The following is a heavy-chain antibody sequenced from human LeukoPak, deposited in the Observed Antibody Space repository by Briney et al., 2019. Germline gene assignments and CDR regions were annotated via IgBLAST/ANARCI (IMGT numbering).Heavy chain of an antibody. CDR3: ARRTDGTRPVRFDY. J-gene: IGHJ4*02. D-gene: IGHD3-10*02. V-gene: IGHV4-34*01. CDR1: GGSFSGYY. Sequence: SETLSLTCAVYGGSFSGYYWSWIRQPPGKGLEWIGEINHSGSTNYNPSLKSRVTISVDTSKNQFSLKLSSVTAADTAVYYCARRTDGTRPVRFDYWGQGTLVTVSS. CDR2: INHSGST.